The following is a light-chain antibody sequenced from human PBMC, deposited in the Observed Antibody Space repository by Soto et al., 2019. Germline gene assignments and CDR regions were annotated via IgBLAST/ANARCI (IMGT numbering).Light chain of an antibody. CDR1: TGAVTSNHH. Sequence: QAVVTQEPSLTVSPGGTVTLTCGSSTGAVTSNHHPYWFQQKAGQAPRTLIYDTSNKHSWTPARFSGSLLGDKAALTLSGAQPEDEAQYYCLLSYNAARVFGGGTKLTFL. CDR3: LLSYNAARV. J-gene: IGLJ2*01. V-gene: IGLV7-46*01. CDR2: DTS.